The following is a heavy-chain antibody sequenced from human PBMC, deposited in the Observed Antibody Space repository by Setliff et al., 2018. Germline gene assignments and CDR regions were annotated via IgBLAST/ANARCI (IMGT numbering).Heavy chain of an antibody. CDR3: ARYDSSGYSENYYFDY. Sequence: SETLSLTCTVSGGSISTTDYYWGWIRQPPGKGLEWIGCVYYSGNTYYSSSLKSRVTMFVDTSKNQFSLMLYSVTAAGTAIYYCARYDSSGYSENYYFDYWGQGTLVTVSS. V-gene: IGHV4-39*07. CDR2: VYYSGNT. CDR1: GGSISTTDYY. D-gene: IGHD3-22*01. J-gene: IGHJ4*02.